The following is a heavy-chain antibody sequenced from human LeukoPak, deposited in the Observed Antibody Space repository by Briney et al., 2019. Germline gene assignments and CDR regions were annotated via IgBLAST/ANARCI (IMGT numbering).Heavy chain of an antibody. D-gene: IGHD3-10*01. Sequence: PSETLSLTCSVSGGSVSSGDYYWIWIRQPPGKVLEWIGYTHSSGNTFYNPTLKSRTTISVDPSQNHFSLRLTSVTAADSAVFYCAATFGSDSYYYYYYGMAVWGQGTSVTVS. CDR2: THSSGNT. CDR3: AATFGSDSYYYYYYGMAV. V-gene: IGHV4-30-4*01. J-gene: IGHJ6*02. CDR1: GGSVSSGDYY.